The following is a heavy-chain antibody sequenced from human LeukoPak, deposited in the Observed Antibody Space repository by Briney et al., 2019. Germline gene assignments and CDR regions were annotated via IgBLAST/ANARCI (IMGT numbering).Heavy chain of an antibody. CDR1: GGSISSGFFY. J-gene: IGHJ4*02. Sequence: SETLSLTCTVSGGSISSGFFYCTWIRQHPGKGLEWIGYSLYSGTTYYNPSLKSRVTILVDKSKNQFSLKLSSVTAADTAVYYCARIIGSSEDPYFDYWGQGTLVTVSS. D-gene: IGHD6-6*01. CDR3: ARIIGSSEDPYFDY. V-gene: IGHV4-31*03. CDR2: SLYSGTT.